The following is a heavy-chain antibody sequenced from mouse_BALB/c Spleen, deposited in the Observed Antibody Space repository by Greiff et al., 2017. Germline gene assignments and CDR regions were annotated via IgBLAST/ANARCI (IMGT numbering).Heavy chain of an antibody. CDR3: AKKTMITSYAMDY. J-gene: IGHJ4*01. V-gene: IGHV5-17*02. CDR2: ISSGSSTI. D-gene: IGHD2-1*01. CDR1: GFTFSSFG. Sequence: EVQGVESGGGLVQPGGSRKLSCAASGFTFSSFGMHWVRQAPEKGLEWVAYISSGSSTIYYADTVKGRFTISRDNPKNTLFLQMNSLRSEDTAMYYCAKKTMITSYAMDYWGQGTTVTVSS.